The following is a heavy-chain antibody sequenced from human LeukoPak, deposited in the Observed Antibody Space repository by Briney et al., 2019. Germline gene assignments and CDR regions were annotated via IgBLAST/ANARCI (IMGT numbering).Heavy chain of an antibody. V-gene: IGHV3-21*01. Sequence: GGSLRLSCAASGFTFSSYSMNWVRQAPGKGLEWVSSISSSSSYIYCADSVKGRFTISRDNAKNSLYLQMNSLRAEDTAVYYCAIGERWLQLPVDYWGQGTLVTVSS. D-gene: IGHD5-24*01. J-gene: IGHJ4*02. CDR1: GFTFSSYS. CDR2: ISSSSSYI. CDR3: AIGERWLQLPVDY.